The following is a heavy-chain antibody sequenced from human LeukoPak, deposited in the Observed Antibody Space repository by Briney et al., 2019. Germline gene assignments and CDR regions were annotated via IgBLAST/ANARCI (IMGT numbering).Heavy chain of an antibody. D-gene: IGHD2-15*01. CDR1: GGTFSKYS. Sequence: GASVKVSCKASGGTFSKYSISWVRQRPGQGLEWMGIINPSGGSTSYAQKFQGRVTMTRDTSTSTVYMELSSLRSEDTAVYYCARGYCSGGSCYWIDFDYWGQGTLVTVSS. V-gene: IGHV1-46*01. CDR2: INPSGGST. CDR3: ARGYCSGGSCYWIDFDY. J-gene: IGHJ4*02.